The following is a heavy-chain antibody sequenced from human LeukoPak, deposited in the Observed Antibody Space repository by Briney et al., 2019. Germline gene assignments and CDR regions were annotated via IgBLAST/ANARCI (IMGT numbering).Heavy chain of an antibody. CDR2: MNPNRGNT. D-gene: IGHD2-21*01. CDR3: ARDGEEDFDY. J-gene: IGHJ4*02. CDR1: GYTFTSYD. Sequence: GASVKVSCQASGYTFTSYDINWVRQATGQGLERVGWMNPNRGNTGYAQKFQGRVTMTRNTSISTAYMELSSLRSEDTAVYYCARDGEEDFDYWGQGTLVTVSS. V-gene: IGHV1-8*01.